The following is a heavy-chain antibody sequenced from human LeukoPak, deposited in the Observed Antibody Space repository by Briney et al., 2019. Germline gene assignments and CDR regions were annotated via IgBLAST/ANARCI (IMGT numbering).Heavy chain of an antibody. V-gene: IGHV4-59*01. CDR3: ARGVAVAGTGFDY. J-gene: IGHJ4*02. D-gene: IGHD6-19*01. CDR2: IYYSGST. Sequence: SETLSLTCTVSGGSISSYYWSWIRQPPGKGLEWIGYIYYSGSTNYNPSLKSRVTISVDTFKNQFSLKLSSVTAADTAVYYCARGVAVAGTGFDYWGQGTLVTVSS. CDR1: GGSISSYY.